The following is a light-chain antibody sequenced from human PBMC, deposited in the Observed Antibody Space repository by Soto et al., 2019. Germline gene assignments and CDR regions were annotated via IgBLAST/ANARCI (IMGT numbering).Light chain of an antibody. CDR2: DAS. V-gene: IGKV1-13*02. CDR1: QGISSA. Sequence: AIQLTQSPSSLSASVGDRVTITCRASQGISSALAWYQQKPVKAPKLLIYDASSLESGVPSRLSGSGSGTDFTLAISILQLEDFATYYCQQFNSYPLTFGQGTRLEIK. CDR3: QQFNSYPLT. J-gene: IGKJ5*01.